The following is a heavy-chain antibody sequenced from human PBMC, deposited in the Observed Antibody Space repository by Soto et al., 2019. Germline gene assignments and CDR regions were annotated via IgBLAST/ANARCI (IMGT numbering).Heavy chain of an antibody. J-gene: IGHJ2*01. D-gene: IGHD4-17*01. CDR1: GGSISSSSYY. V-gene: IGHV4-39*01. CDR3: ARIYGDYGDWYFDL. Sequence: SETLSLTCTVSGGSISSSSYYWGWIRQPPGKGLEWIGSIYYSGSTYYNPSLKSRVTISVDTSKNQFSLKLSSVTAADTAVYYCARIYGDYGDWYFDLWGRGTLVTVSS. CDR2: IYYSGST.